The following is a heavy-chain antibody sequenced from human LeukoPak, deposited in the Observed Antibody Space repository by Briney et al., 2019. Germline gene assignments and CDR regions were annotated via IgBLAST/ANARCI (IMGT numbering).Heavy chain of an antibody. V-gene: IGHV3-21*01. D-gene: IGHD5-18*01. CDR2: LSGSSSYI. Sequence: GGSLRLSCAASGFTFSNYNMNWVRQAPGKGLEWVSSLSGSSSYIYYADSVKGRFTISRDNAKNSLYLQMNSLRAEDTAVYYCARDYHVGGYSYNDAFDIWGQGTMVTVSS. CDR1: GFTFSNYN. J-gene: IGHJ3*02. CDR3: ARDYHVGGYSYNDAFDI.